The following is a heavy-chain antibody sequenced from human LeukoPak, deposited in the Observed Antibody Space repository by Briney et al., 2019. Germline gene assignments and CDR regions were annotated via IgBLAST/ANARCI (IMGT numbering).Heavy chain of an antibody. V-gene: IGHV6-1*01. J-gene: IGHJ6*04. CDR2: TYYRSKWYN. CDR3: AREGIAVAGTRYYYYGMDV. Sequence: SQTLSLTSAISGDSVSSNSAAWNWSRQSPSRGLEWLGRTYYRSKWYNDYAVSVKSRITINTDTSKNQFSLQLNSVTPEDTAVYYCAREGIAVAGTRYYYYGMDVWGKGTTVTVSS. D-gene: IGHD6-19*01. CDR1: GDSVSSNSAA.